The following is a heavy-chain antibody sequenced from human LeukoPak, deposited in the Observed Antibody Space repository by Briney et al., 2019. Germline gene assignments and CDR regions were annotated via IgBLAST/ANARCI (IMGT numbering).Heavy chain of an antibody. V-gene: IGHV1-69*05. Sequence: SVKVSCKSSGGTFSSYAISWVRQAPGQGLEWMGRIIPIFGTANYAQKFQGRVTITTDESTSTAYMELSSLRSEDTAVYYCATHKSSSWRNNWFDPWGQGTLVTVSS. D-gene: IGHD6-13*01. CDR1: GGTFSSYA. CDR3: ATHKSSSWRNNWFDP. CDR2: IIPIFGTA. J-gene: IGHJ5*02.